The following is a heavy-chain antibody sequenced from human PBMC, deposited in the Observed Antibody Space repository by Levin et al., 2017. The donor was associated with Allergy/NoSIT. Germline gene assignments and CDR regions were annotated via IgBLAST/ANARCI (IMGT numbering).Heavy chain of an antibody. J-gene: IGHJ6*03. V-gene: IGHV4-61*02. CDR2: IYTSGST. CDR1: GGSISSGSYY. Sequence: PSETLSLTCTVSGGSISSGSYYWSWIRQPAGKGLEWIGRIYTSGSTNYNPSLKSRVTISVDTSKNQFSLKLSSVTAADTAVYYCARSPLPLGYYYYYYMDVWGKGTTVTVSS. CDR3: ARSPLPLGYYYYYYMDV.